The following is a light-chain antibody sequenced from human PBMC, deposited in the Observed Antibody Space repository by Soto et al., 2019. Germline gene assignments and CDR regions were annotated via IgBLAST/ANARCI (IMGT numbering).Light chain of an antibody. CDR2: GAS. V-gene: IGKV3-15*01. CDR3: QQYNIWPQT. CDR1: QSVSSN. J-gene: IGKJ1*01. Sequence: EIVMTQSPATLSVSPGERATLSCRASQSVSSNLAWYQQKPGQAPRLLIYGASSRATGIPARFSGSGSATAFTLIISSLQSEDFAVYYCQQYNIWPQTFGQGTQVEIK.